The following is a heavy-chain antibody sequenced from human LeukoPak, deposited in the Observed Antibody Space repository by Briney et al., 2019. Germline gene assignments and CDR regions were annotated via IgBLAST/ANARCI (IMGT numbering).Heavy chain of an antibody. J-gene: IGHJ3*02. V-gene: IGHV4-31*03. Sequence: PSQTLSLTCTVSGGSISSGGYYWSWLRQHPGKGLEWIGYIYYSGSTYYNPSLKSRITISVDTSKNQFSLKLSSVTAADTAVYYCARVLRGGNTIYAFDIWGQGTMVTVSS. CDR1: GGSISSGGYY. CDR3: ARVLRGGNTIYAFDI. D-gene: IGHD4-23*01. CDR2: IYYSGST.